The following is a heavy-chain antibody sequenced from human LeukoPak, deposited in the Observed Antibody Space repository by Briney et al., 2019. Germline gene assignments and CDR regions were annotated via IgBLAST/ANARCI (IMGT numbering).Heavy chain of an antibody. D-gene: IGHD3-10*01. CDR1: GGSISSYY. Sequence: SETLSLTCTVSGGSISSYYWSWIRQPAGKGLEWIGRIYTSGSTNYNPSLKSRVTMSVDTSKNQFSLKLSSVTAADTAVYYCARVKGYYGSGSYPRGPYYFDYWGQGTLVTVSS. V-gene: IGHV4-4*07. CDR2: IYTSGST. CDR3: ARVKGYYGSGSYPRGPYYFDY. J-gene: IGHJ4*02.